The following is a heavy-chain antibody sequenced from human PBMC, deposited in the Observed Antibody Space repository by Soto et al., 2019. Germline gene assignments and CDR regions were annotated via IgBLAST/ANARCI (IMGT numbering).Heavy chain of an antibody. CDR3: ARTLCGGDCYDAFDI. Sequence: GGSLRLSCAASGFTFSSYGMHWVRQAPGKGLEWVAVISYDGSNKYYADSVKGRFTISRDNSKNTLYLQMNSLRAEDKAVYYCARTLCGGDCYDAFDIWGQGTMVTVSS. D-gene: IGHD2-21*02. CDR1: GFTFSSYG. J-gene: IGHJ3*02. V-gene: IGHV3-30*03. CDR2: ISYDGSNK.